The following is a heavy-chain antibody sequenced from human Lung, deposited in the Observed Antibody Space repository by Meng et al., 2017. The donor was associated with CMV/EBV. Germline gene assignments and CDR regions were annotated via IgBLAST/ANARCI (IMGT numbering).Heavy chain of an antibody. CDR3: AKDLSYCTTTSCFEGSRFYYAMDV. Sequence: GGSLRLXXAASGFSFSNYAMHWVRQAPGKGLEWVAFIRYDGSNPYYVDSVKGRFIISRDNSKRTLYLQMNSLRAEDTAVYYCAKDLSYCTTTSCFEGSRFYYAMDVWGQGTTVXVSS. J-gene: IGHJ6*02. V-gene: IGHV3-30*02. D-gene: IGHD2-2*01. CDR2: IRYDGSNP. CDR1: GFSFSNYA.